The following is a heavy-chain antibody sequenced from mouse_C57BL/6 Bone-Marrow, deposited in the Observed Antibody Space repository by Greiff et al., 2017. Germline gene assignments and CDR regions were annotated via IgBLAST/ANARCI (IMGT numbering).Heavy chain of an antibody. CDR3: ARDDGYYVWYFDV. J-gene: IGHJ1*03. D-gene: IGHD2-3*01. CDR2: IHPNSGST. CDR1: GYTFTSYW. V-gene: IGHV1-64*01. Sequence: QVQLQQPGAELVKPGASVKLSCKASGYTFTSYWMHWVKQRPGQGLEWIGMIHPNSGSTNYNEKFKSKATLTVYKSSSTAYMQLSSLTSEDSAVYYCARDDGYYVWYFDVWGTGTTVTVSS.